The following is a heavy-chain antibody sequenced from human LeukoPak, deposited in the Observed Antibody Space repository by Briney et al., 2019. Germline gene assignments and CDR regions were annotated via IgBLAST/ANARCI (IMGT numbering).Heavy chain of an antibody. CDR3: ARGIGAADF. Sequence: SSETLSLTCAVSGGSIGSRNWWSWVRQPPGKGLQWIGEIYQSGSSIYNPSLRSRVTMSVDKSKDQLSLKLTSVTAADTAVYYCARGIGAADFWGQGILVTVSS. V-gene: IGHV4-4*02. J-gene: IGHJ4*02. CDR1: GGSIGSRNW. D-gene: IGHD3-16*01. CDR2: IYQSGSS.